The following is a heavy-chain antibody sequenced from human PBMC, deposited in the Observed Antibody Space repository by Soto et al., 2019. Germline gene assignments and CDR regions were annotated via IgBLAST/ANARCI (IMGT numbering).Heavy chain of an antibody. J-gene: IGHJ6*02. CDR1: GYTVTGYY. CDR3: ARGITIFGVQAGMDV. Sequence: ASVKVSCKASGYTVTGYYMHWVRQAPGQGLEWMGWINPNSGGTNYAQKFQGRVTMTRDTSISTAYMELSRLRSDDTAVYYCARGITIFGVQAGMDVWGQGTTVTVSS. V-gene: IGHV1-2*02. D-gene: IGHD3-3*01. CDR2: INPNSGGT.